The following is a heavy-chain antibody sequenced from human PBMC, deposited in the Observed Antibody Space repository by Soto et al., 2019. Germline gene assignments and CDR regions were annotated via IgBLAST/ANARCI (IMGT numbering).Heavy chain of an antibody. D-gene: IGHD6-6*01. Sequence: SETLSLTCTVSGGSISSYYWSWIRQPPGKGLEWIGYIYYSGSTNYNPSLKSRVTISVDTSKNQFSLKLSSVTAADTAVYYCARVDSSSNYYYGMDVWGQGTTVTVSS. CDR1: GGSISSYY. V-gene: IGHV4-59*01. CDR2: IYYSGST. CDR3: ARVDSSSNYYYGMDV. J-gene: IGHJ6*02.